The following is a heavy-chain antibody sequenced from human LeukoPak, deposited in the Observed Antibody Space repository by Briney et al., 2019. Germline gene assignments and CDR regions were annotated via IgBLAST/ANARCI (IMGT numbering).Heavy chain of an antibody. CDR3: ARDPSGNDYFDY. V-gene: IGHV1-3*01. CDR2: INAGNGNT. D-gene: IGHD4-23*01. Sequence: ASVKVSCKASGYTFTSYAMHWVRQAPGQRLEGMGWINAGNGNTKYSQRFQGRVTITRDTAASTAYMELSSLRSEDTAVYYCARDPSGNDYFDYWGQGTLVTVSS. J-gene: IGHJ4*02. CDR1: GYTFTSYA.